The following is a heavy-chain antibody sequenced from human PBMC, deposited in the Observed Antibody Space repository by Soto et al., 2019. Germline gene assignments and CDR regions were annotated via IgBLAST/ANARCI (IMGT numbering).Heavy chain of an antibody. V-gene: IGHV1-2*02. Sequence: ASVKVSCKASGYTFTDYYMHWVRQAPGQGLEWMGWINPNSGGTNYAQKFQGRVTMTRDTSISTAYMELSRLRSDDTAVYYCARKLELRGSYYYYYHIDVWGQGTTVTVSS. J-gene: IGHJ6*02. CDR1: GYTFTDYY. CDR3: ARKLELRGSYYYYYHIDV. CDR2: INPNSGGT. D-gene: IGHD1-7*01.